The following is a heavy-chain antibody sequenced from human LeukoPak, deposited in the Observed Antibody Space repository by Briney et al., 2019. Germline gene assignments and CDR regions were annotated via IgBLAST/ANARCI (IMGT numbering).Heavy chain of an antibody. CDR2: IYSGGST. V-gene: IGHV3-53*01. J-gene: IGHJ4*02. CDR1: GFTVSSNY. CDR3: AKDLLATVTTRDTYFDY. D-gene: IGHD4-17*01. Sequence: GGSLRLSCAASGFTVSSNYMSWVRQAPGKGLEWVSVIYSGGSTYYADSVKGRFTISRDNSKNTLYLQMNSLRAEDTAVYYCAKDLLATVTTRDTYFDYWGQGTLVTVSS.